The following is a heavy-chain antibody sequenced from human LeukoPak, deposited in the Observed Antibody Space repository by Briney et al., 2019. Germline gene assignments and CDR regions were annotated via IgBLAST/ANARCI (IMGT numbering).Heavy chain of an antibody. Sequence: SETLSLTCTVSGGSISSSSYYWGWIRQPPGKGLEWIGSFYYGGTTYYNPSLKSRVTISVDTSRNQFSLKLSSVTAADTAVYYCAMEGFVSTSCSPCAFDIWGQGTMVTVSS. CDR1: GGSISSSSYY. V-gene: IGHV4-39*01. CDR2: FYYGGTT. J-gene: IGHJ3*02. CDR3: AMEGFVSTSCSPCAFDI. D-gene: IGHD2-2*01.